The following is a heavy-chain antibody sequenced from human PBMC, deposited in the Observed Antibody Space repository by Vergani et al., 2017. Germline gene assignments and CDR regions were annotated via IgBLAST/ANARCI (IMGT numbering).Heavy chain of an antibody. J-gene: IGHJ6*02. CDR3: AKNPGISTTRHYYAMDV. D-gene: IGHD1-1*01. Sequence: LEESGGGSVKPGGSLRLSCAASGFKFSDHYMSWIRQAPGKGLEWVSHISPGASTASYTDSVKGRFTVSRDNDNNSLTLDMTTLRVEDTAVYYCAKNPGISTTRHYYAMDVWGQGTTVTVSS. CDR1: GFKFSDHY. CDR2: ISPGASTA. V-gene: IGHV3-11*04.